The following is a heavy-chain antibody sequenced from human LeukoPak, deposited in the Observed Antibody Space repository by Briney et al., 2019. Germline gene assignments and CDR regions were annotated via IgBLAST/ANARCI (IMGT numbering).Heavy chain of an antibody. D-gene: IGHD3-10*01. CDR1: GGSFSGYY. Sequence: PSETLSLTCAVYGGSFSGYYWSWIRQPPGEGLEWIGYIYYSGSTNYNPSLKSRVTISVDTSKNQFSLKLSSVTAADTAVYYCVRDLLWFGERGAFDIWGQGTMVTVSS. CDR3: VRDLLWFGERGAFDI. CDR2: IYYSGST. V-gene: IGHV4-59*01. J-gene: IGHJ3*02.